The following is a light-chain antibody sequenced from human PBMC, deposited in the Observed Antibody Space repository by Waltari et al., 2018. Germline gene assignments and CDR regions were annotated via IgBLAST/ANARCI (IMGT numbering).Light chain of an antibody. V-gene: IGKV3-11*01. CDR3: QQRSKWPLT. Sequence: DIVLTQSPATLPLSPGERATLACRASQSVTNYLAWYQIKPGQAPRLLIYDASNRATGIPARFSGSGSGTDFTLTISNLEPEDSAVYYCQQRSKWPLTFGRGTKVEIK. J-gene: IGKJ4*01. CDR2: DAS. CDR1: QSVTNY.